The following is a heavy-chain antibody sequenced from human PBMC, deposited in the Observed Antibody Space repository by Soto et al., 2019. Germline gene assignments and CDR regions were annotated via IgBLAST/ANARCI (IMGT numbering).Heavy chain of an antibody. CDR1: GFTFDDYA. CDR2: ISWYSGSI. J-gene: IGHJ4*02. Sequence: GGSLRLSCAASGFTFDDYAMHWVRQAPGKGLEWVSGISWYSGSIGYADSVKGRFTISRDNAKTSLYLQMNSLRAEDTALYYCAKDTGPYDSSGYFDYWGQGTLVTVSS. V-gene: IGHV3-9*01. CDR3: AKDTGPYDSSGYFDY. D-gene: IGHD3-22*01.